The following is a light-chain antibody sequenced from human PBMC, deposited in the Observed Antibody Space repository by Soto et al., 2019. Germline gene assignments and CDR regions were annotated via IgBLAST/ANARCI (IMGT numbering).Light chain of an antibody. CDR3: QQAYSLPVT. CDR1: QGISNW. J-gene: IGKJ2*01. Sequence: DIQLTQSPSSVSASVGDRVTLTCRASQGISNWLAWYQQKPGKAPKILISAASTLQGGVPSRFSGSFSGTDFTLTITRLQAEDFATYFCQQAYSLPVTFGQGTTLEIK. CDR2: AAS. V-gene: IGKV1-12*01.